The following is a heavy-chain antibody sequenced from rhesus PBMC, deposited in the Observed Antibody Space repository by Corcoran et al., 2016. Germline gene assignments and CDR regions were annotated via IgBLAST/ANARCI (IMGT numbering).Heavy chain of an antibody. CDR1: GGSISSSY. V-gene: IGHV4-169*02. Sequence: QLQLQESGPGLVKPSETLSVTCAVSGGSISSSYWSWIRQAPGKGLEWIGYFYGSGISTNYNPSPKVRVTLSVDTSKNPLSLKLSSVTAADTAVYYCARDHCTSTTCYAFYFDYWGQGVLVAVSS. CDR2: FYGSGIST. D-gene: IGHD2-2*01. CDR3: ARDHCTSTTCYAFYFDY. J-gene: IGHJ4*01.